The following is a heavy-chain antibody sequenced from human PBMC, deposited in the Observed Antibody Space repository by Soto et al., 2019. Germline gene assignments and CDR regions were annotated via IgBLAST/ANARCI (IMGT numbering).Heavy chain of an antibody. CDR3: ARWFGELLNSDY. D-gene: IGHD3-10*01. CDR2: IWYDGSNK. CDR1: GFTFSSYC. J-gene: IGHJ4*02. Sequence: GGSQRLSSAASGFTFSSYCMHWVRQAPGKGLEWVAVIWYDGSNKYYADSVKGRFTISRDNSKNTLYLQMNSLRAEDTAVYYCARWFGELLNSDYWGQGTLVTVSS. V-gene: IGHV3-33*01.